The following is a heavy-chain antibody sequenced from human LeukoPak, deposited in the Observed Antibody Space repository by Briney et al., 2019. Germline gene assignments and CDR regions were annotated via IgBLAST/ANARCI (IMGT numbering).Heavy chain of an antibody. CDR1: GFSLSTRGVG. CDR3: AHTHRADYDSSGYHSD. Sequence: ESGPPLVKPTQTLTLTCTFSGFSLSTRGVGVGWIRQPPGKALEWLALHYWDADKRYSPSLKSRLTITKDTSKNQVVLTMTNMDPVDTATYYRAHTHRADYDSSGYHSDWGQGTLVTVSS. D-gene: IGHD3-22*01. J-gene: IGHJ4*02. CDR2: HYWDADK. V-gene: IGHV2-5*02.